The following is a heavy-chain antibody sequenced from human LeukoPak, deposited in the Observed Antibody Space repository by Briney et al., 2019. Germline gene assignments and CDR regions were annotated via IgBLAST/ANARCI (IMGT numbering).Heavy chain of an antibody. CDR3: AKCSGAAGFYYYYGMDV. D-gene: IGHD6-13*01. V-gene: IGHV3-23*01. CDR1: GFTFSDYY. CDR2: ISGSGGST. Sequence: GGSLRLSRAASGFTFSDYYMSWIRQAPGKGLEWVSAISGSGGSTYYADSVKGRFTISRDNSKNTLYLQMNSLRAEDTAVYYCAKCSGAAGFYYYYGMDVWGQGTTVTVSS. J-gene: IGHJ6*02.